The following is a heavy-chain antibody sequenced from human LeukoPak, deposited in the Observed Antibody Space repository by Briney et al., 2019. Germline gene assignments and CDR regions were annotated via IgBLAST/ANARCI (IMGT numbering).Heavy chain of an antibody. V-gene: IGHV4-31*03. CDR3: ARDLYGYSSNRPDRWFDP. CDR2: IYYSGST. J-gene: IGHJ5*02. CDR1: GGSISSGGYY. Sequence: SETLSLTCTVSGGSISSGGYYGSWIRQHPGKGLEWIGYIYYSGSTYYNPSLKSRVTISVDTSKNQFSLKLSSVTAADTAVYYCARDLYGYSSNRPDRWFDPWGQGTLVTVSS. D-gene: IGHD6-13*01.